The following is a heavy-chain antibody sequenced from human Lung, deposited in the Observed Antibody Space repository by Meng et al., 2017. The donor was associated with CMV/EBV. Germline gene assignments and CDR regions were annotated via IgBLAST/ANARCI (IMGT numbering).Heavy chain of an antibody. V-gene: IGHV5-51*01. CDR3: ARQDWTYGHRAYYFDY. CDR1: GYMFNIYW. D-gene: IGHD3/OR15-3a*01. Sequence: GGSXRLXCKVSGYMFNIYWIGWVRQKPGKGLEWMGIIYPGDSDVRYSPSFQGQVTISADKSTNTAYLQWSGLRASDTAMYYCARQDWTYGHRAYYFDYWGRGXLVTVSS. J-gene: IGHJ4*02. CDR2: IYPGDSDV.